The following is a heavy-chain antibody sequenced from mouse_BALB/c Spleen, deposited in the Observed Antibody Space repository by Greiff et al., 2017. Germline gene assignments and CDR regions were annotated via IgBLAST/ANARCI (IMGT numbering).Heavy chain of an antibody. CDR2: IWAGGST. CDR1: GFSLTSYG. D-gene: IGHD1-1*01. Sequence: VKLVESGPGLVAPSQSLSITCTVSGFSLTSYGVHWVRQPPGKGLEWLGVIWAGGSTNYNSALMSRLSISKDNSKSQVFLKMNSLQTDDTAMYYCASYYYGSSYYFDYWGQGTTLTVSS. J-gene: IGHJ2*01. CDR3: ASYYYGSSYYFDY. V-gene: IGHV2-9*02.